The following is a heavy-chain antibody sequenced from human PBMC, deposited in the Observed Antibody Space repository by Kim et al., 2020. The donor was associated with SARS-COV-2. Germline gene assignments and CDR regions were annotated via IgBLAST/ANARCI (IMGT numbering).Heavy chain of an antibody. Sequence: LQGRVTMTTDTSTSTAYMELRSLRSDDTAVYYCARDRAYYYGSGSYPFDYWGQGTLVTVSS. CDR3: ARDRAYYYGSGSYPFDY. J-gene: IGHJ4*02. D-gene: IGHD3-10*01. V-gene: IGHV1-18*01.